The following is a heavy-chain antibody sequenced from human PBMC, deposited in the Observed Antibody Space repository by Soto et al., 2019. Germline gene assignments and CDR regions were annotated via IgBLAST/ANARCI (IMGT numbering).Heavy chain of an antibody. CDR3: ATRDSSRFY. D-gene: IGHD6-13*01. V-gene: IGHV4-4*02. J-gene: IGHJ4*02. Sequence: QVQLQESGPGLVKPSGTLSLTCAVSGVSISSHDWWPWVRQPPGKGLEWIGESHQSGNTNYNSSLESRVNISVDQSKNQFSLKLTSVTVADTAVYYCATRDSSRFYWGQGTVVTVSS. CDR2: SHQSGNT. CDR1: GVSISSHDW.